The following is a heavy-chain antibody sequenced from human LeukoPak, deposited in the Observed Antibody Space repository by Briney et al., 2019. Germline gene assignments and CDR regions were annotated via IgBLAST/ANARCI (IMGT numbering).Heavy chain of an antibody. Sequence: SETLSLTCAVSGGSISSGGYSWSWIRQPPGKGLEWIGYIYHSGSTYYNPSLKSRVTISVDTSKNQFSLKLSSVTAADTAVYYCARGQRDVVVVAATPYYYYYGMDVWGQGTTVTVSS. CDR1: GGSISSGGYS. V-gene: IGHV4-30-2*01. D-gene: IGHD2-15*01. J-gene: IGHJ6*02. CDR2: IYHSGST. CDR3: ARGQRDVVVVAATPYYYYYGMDV.